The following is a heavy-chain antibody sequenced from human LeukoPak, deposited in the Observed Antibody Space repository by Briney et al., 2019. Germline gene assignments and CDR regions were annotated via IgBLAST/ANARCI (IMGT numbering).Heavy chain of an antibody. CDR2: IRYDGSNK. CDR3: ARGDYYDSSGYFIDAFDI. D-gene: IGHD3-22*01. J-gene: IGHJ3*02. Sequence: GGSLRLSCAASGFTLSNYGMHWVRQAPGKGLEWVAFIRYDGSNKYSADSVKGRFTISRDNSKNTLYLQMTSLRAEDTAVYYCARGDYYDSSGYFIDAFDIWGQGTMVTVSS. V-gene: IGHV3-30*02. CDR1: GFTLSNYG.